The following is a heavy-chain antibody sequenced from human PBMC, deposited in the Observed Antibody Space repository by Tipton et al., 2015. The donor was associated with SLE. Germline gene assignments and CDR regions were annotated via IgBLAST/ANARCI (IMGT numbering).Heavy chain of an antibody. V-gene: IGHV4-59*02. CDR1: GASVSSHY. J-gene: IGHJ4*02. D-gene: IGHD1-7*01. Sequence: TLSLTCTVSGASVSSHYWNWIRQTPGKGLEWIGYIRYNRDTNYNPSLKSRVTISIDTSNNQFSLSLTSVTAADTAMYYCAREDFTGNYLYYFDYWGQGTLVTVSS. CDR2: IRYNRDT. CDR3: AREDFTGNYLYYFDY.